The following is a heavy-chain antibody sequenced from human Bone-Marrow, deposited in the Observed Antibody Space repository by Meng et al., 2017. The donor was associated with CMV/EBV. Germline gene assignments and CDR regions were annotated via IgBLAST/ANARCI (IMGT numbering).Heavy chain of an antibody. CDR1: GFTVSSNY. V-gene: IGHV3-66*02. CDR2: IYSGGST. Sequence: GESLKISCAASGFTVSSNYMSWVRQAPGKGLEWVSVIYSGGSTYYADSVKGRFTISRDNSKNTLYLQMNSLRAEDTAVYYCARDGFLEWLGVRYFGDWGRGKLVNFSS. CDR3: ARDGFLEWLGVRYFGD. D-gene: IGHD3-3*01. J-gene: IGHJ4*02.